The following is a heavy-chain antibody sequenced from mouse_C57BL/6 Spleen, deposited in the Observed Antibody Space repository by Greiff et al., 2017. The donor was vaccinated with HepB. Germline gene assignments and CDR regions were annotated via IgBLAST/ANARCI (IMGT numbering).Heavy chain of an antibody. D-gene: IGHD1-1*01. CDR2: IRLKSDNYAT. V-gene: IGHV6-3*01. J-gene: IGHJ3*01. CDR1: GFTFSNYW. Sequence: EVQLQESGGGLVQPGGSMKLSCVASGFTFSNYWMNWVRQSPEKGLEWVAQIRLKSDNYATHYAESVKGRFTISRDDSKSSVYLQMNNLRAEDTGIYYCTRYYYAPFAYWGQGTLVTVSA. CDR3: TRYYYAPFAY.